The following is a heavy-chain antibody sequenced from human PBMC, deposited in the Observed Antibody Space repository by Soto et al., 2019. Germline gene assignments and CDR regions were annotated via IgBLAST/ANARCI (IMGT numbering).Heavy chain of an antibody. CDR3: ARDQTHDYDSSGYYHPFDD. V-gene: IGHV1-18*04. Sequence: ASVKVSCKASGYTFTSYGISWVRQAPGQGLEWMGWISAYNGNTNYAQKLQGRVTMTTDTSTSTAYMELRSLRSDDTAVYYCARDQTHDYDSSGYYHPFDDWGHGTLVTAAS. J-gene: IGHJ4*01. CDR1: GYTFTSYG. D-gene: IGHD3-22*01. CDR2: ISAYNGNT.